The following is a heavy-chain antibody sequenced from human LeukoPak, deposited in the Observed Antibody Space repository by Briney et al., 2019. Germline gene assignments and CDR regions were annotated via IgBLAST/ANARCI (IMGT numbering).Heavy chain of an antibody. CDR1: GFTFSSYS. CDR2: ISSSSSTI. CDR3: ARDTPGLDY. V-gene: IGHV3-48*04. D-gene: IGHD1-14*01. Sequence: GGSLRLSCAASGFTFSSYSMNWVRQAPGKGLEWVSYISSSSSTIYYADSVKGRFTISRDNAKNSLYLQMNSLRAEDTAVYYCARDTPGLDYWGQGTLVTVSS. J-gene: IGHJ4*02.